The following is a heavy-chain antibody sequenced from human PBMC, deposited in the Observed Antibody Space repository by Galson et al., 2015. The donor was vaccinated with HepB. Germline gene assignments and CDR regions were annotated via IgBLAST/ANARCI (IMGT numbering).Heavy chain of an antibody. CDR1: GYTFTGYY. Sequence: SVKVSCKASGYTFTGYYMHWVRQAPGQGLEWMGWINPNSGGTNYAQKFQGWVTMTRDTSISTAYMELSRLRSDDTAVYYCTRDSSVLLWFGEPAERAFYYGMDVWGQGTTVTVSS. J-gene: IGHJ6*02. V-gene: IGHV1-2*04. CDR2: INPNSGGT. CDR3: TRDSSVLLWFGEPAERAFYYGMDV. D-gene: IGHD3-10*01.